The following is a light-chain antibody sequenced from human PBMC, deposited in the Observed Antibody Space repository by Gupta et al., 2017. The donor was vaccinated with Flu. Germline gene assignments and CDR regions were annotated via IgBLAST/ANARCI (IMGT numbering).Light chain of an antibody. Sequence: VMKKDDERPSGIPDRFSGSSSGTTATLTVSGVQAEDEADYYCQSADTNNNYVIFGGGTKLAVL. CDR2: KDD. CDR3: QSADTNNNYVI. J-gene: IGLJ2*01. V-gene: IGLV3-25*03.